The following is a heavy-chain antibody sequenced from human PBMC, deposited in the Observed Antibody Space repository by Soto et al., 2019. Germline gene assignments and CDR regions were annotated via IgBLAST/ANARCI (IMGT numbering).Heavy chain of an antibody. CDR3: ARGAFRRYDILTGYNYYYYYYYMDV. CDR2: MNPNSGNT. D-gene: IGHD3-9*01. V-gene: IGHV1-8*01. Sequence: QVQLVQSGAEVKKPGASVKVSCKASGYTFTSYDSNWVRQATGQGLEWMGWMNPNSGNTGYAQKFQGRVTMTRNTSISTAYMELSSLRSEDTAVYYCARGAFRRYDILTGYNYYYYYYYMDVWGKGTTVTVSS. J-gene: IGHJ6*03. CDR1: GYTFTSYD.